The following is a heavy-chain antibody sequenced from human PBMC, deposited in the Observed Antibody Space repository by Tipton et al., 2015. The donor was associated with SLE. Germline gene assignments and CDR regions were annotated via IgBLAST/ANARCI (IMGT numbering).Heavy chain of an antibody. CDR3: AKHRSRRRGGDEPFDI. CDR1: GYSFTSYW. Sequence: VQLVQSGAEVKKPGESLKISCQGSGYSFTSYWIGWVRQKPEKGLEWMGTIFPGDSDTKYSPSFQGQVTISADKSVTTAFLQWSRLKASDTAMYYCAKHRSRRRGGDEPFDIWGQGTLVTVSS. J-gene: IGHJ3*02. D-gene: IGHD3-16*01. V-gene: IGHV5-51*01. CDR2: IFPGDSDT.